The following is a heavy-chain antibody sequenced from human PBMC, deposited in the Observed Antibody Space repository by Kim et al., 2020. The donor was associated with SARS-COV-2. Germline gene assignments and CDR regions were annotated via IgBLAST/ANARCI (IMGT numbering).Heavy chain of an antibody. D-gene: IGHD4-17*01. CDR2: INHSGST. CDR3: ARVVRWGTHFDS. J-gene: IGHJ4*02. V-gene: IGHV4-34*01. CDR1: GGSFSGYY. Sequence: SETLSLTCAVYGGSFSGYYWSWIRQPPGKGLEWIGEINHSGSTNYNPSLKSRVTVSVDTSKNQFSLKLSSVTAAETDVYDCARVVRWGTHFDSLGQGTM.